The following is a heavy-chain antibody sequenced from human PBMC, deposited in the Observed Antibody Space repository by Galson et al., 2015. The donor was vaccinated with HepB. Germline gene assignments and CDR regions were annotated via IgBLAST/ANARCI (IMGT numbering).Heavy chain of an antibody. V-gene: IGHV3-53*01. CDR1: GFIISSSH. CDR2: IYTDDRT. Sequence: SLRLSCAASGFIISSSHMSWVRQAPGKGLEWVSVIYTDDRTYYADSVKGRFTISRDISRTTIYLHMNSLRVEDTAVYYCARGRHDYGDYLGYYYYGLDIWGQGTTVTVSS. CDR3: ARGRHDYGDYLGYYYYGLDI. D-gene: IGHD4-17*01. J-gene: IGHJ6*02.